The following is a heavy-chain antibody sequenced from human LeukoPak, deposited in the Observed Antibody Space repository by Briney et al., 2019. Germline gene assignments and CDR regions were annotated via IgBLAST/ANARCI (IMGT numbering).Heavy chain of an antibody. CDR3: TVIPLG. J-gene: IGHJ4*02. CDR1: KFAFSSYE. V-gene: IGHV3-48*03. CDR2: ISNTGSVR. Sequence: PGGSLRLSCEGSKFAFSSYEISWVRQAPGKGLEWISYISNTGSVRYYADSVKGRFTISRDDAKNSLYLQMNSLRAEDTGVYYCTVIPLGWGQGTPVTVSS. D-gene: IGHD4-17*01.